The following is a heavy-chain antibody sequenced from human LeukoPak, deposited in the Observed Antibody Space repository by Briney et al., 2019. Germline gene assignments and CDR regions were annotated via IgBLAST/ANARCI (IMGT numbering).Heavy chain of an antibody. J-gene: IGHJ4*02. D-gene: IGHD3-22*01. V-gene: IGHV3-7*01. CDR2: IKQDGSGK. CDR3: ARSRGTTSWYYYDSSGYYLDY. Sequence: GGSLRLSCAASGFTFSSYWMSWVREAPGKGLEGVANIKQDGSGKYYVDSVKGRFTISRDNAKNSLYLQMNSLRAEDTAVYYCARSRGTTSWYYYDSSGYYLDYWGQGTLVTVSS. CDR1: GFTFSSYW.